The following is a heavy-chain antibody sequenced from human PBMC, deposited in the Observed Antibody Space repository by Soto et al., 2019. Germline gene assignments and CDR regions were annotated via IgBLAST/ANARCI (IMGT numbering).Heavy chain of an antibody. J-gene: IGHJ6*02. V-gene: IGHV4-39*01. CDR3: ARHDDTSGYSRPSLMDV. CDR2: IYYRGTT. CDR1: GGSISSGDYY. Sequence: SETLSLTCTVSGGSISSGDYYWSWIRQPPGKGLEWIGCIYYRGTTYYNPSLKSRVTISVDTSKNQFSLKVSSVTAADTAVYYCARHDDTSGYSRPSLMDVWGQGTSVTVSS. D-gene: IGHD3-22*01.